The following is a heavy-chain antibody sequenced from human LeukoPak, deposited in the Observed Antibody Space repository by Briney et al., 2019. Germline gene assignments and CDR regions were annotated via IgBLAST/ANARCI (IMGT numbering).Heavy chain of an antibody. J-gene: IGHJ5*02. V-gene: IGHV1-46*01. Sequence: ASVKVSCKASGYTFPSYFMHWVRQAPGQGLEWMGIINPTGGSTTYAQKFQGRVTMTRDTSTSTVYMELSSLRSDDTAVYYCARSDNMERTRTLWFGESFNWFDPWGQGTLVTVSS. CDR3: ARSDNMERTRTLWFGESFNWFDP. CDR2: INPTGGST. D-gene: IGHD3-10*01. CDR1: GYTFPSYF.